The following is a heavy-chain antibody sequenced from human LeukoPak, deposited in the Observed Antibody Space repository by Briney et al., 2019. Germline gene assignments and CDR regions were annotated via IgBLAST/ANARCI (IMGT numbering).Heavy chain of an antibody. CDR1: GFTFSNAW. J-gene: IGHJ6*02. V-gene: IGHV3-15*01. D-gene: IGHD6-13*01. CDR3: TTEDRSSSWYPGGIYYYYGMDV. Sequence: GGSLRLSCAASGFTFSNAWMSWVRQAPGKGLEWVGRIKSKTDGGTTDYAAPVKGRFTISRDDSKNTLYLQTNSLKTEDTAVYYCTTEDRSSSWYPGGIYYYYGMDVWGQGTTVTVSS. CDR2: IKSKTDGGTT.